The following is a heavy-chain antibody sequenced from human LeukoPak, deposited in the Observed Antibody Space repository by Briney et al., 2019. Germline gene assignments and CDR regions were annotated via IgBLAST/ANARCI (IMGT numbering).Heavy chain of an antibody. V-gene: IGHV3-23*01. D-gene: IGHD6-19*01. J-gene: IGHJ4*02. CDR2: ISGSGGGT. CDR3: AKVYSSVWTHIGHFDY. CDR1: GFTFSSYA. Sequence: QTGGSLILSCAASGFTFSSYAMSWVRQAPEKGLEWVSTISGSGGGTYYADSVKGRFTISRDDSKNTLYLQMNSVRAEDTAVYYCAKVYSSVWTHIGHFDYWGQGALVTVSS.